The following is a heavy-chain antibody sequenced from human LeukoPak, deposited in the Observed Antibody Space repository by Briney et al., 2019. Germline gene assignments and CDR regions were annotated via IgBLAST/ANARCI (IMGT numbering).Heavy chain of an antibody. J-gene: IGHJ2*01. Sequence: GASVKVSCKASGGTFNTNGITWVRQAPGAGLEWLGGIIPALRTANFAPKFQGRVTMTTDESTTTVYMEPTSLRSEDTAMYFCARERLPRGGDYWYFDIWGRGTLVTVSS. CDR3: ARERLPRGGDYWYFDI. V-gene: IGHV1-69*05. D-gene: IGHD3-10*01. CDR1: GGTFNTNG. CDR2: IIPALRTA.